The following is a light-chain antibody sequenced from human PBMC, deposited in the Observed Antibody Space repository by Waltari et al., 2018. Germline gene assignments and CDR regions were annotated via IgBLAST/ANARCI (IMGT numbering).Light chain of an antibody. V-gene: IGKV1-39*01. CDR3: QQSYRTPRT. J-gene: IGKJ1*01. CDR2: DAS. Sequence: DIQITQSTSSLSASVGARVPITCRASQSINTYLNWYQQKPGKAPKLLIYDASTLQSGVPSRFSGSASGTDFTLTIRSLQSEDFATYYCQQSYRTPRTFGQGTKVEV. CDR1: QSINTY.